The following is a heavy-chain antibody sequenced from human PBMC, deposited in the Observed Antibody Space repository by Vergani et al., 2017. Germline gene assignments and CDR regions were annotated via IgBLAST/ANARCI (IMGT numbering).Heavy chain of an antibody. V-gene: IGHV4-39*01. CDR1: GGSFFNSRYY. Sequence: QLQLQESGPGLVKPSGTLSLTCSVTGGSFFNSRYYWSWIRQTPGTGLEWIGFIYHSGGTSYSPSLKSRVTISVDTSKNQFSLKLNSVTAADTAVYYCARHKEQLVPGNYYYYYYMDVWGKGTTVTVSS. D-gene: IGHD6-13*01. CDR3: ARHKEQLVPGNYYYYYYMDV. CDR2: IYHSGGT. J-gene: IGHJ6*03.